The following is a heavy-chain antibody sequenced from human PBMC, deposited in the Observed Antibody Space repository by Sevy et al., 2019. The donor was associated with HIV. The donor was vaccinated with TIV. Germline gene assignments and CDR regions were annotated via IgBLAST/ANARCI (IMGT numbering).Heavy chain of an antibody. CDR1: GGSISSYF. D-gene: IGHD6-6*01. Sequence: SETLSLTCSVSGGSISSYFWTWVRQSPGKGLEWIGNIYFTGNTDYSPSLKSRVTLSLDTSKSQFFLTLKSVTAADTAIYFCARDSTIRPRVLDYWGQGTLVTVSS. V-gene: IGHV4-59*01. J-gene: IGHJ4*02. CDR3: ARDSTIRPRVLDY. CDR2: IYFTGNT.